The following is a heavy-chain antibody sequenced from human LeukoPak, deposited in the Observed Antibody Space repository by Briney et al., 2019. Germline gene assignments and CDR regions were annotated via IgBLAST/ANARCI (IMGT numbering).Heavy chain of an antibody. J-gene: IGHJ1*01. CDR1: GGSFSGYY. V-gene: IGHV4-34*01. D-gene: IGHD6-19*01. CDR2: INHSVST. CDR3: ARAYHYKSSGWLRAEYFQH. Sequence: SETLSLTSAVYGGSFSGYYWSWIREPPGKGLEWIGEINHSVSTNYNPSLKSRVTISVDSSKHQFSLKLSSGTAADTAVYYCARAYHYKSSGWLRAEYFQHWGQGTLVTVSS.